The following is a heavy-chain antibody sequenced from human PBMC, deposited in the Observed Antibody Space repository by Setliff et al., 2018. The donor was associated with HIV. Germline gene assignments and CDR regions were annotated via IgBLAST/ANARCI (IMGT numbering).Heavy chain of an antibody. CDR3: ARHKVAMSMLVVQDPGPFDN. CDR1: GNSFANHW. J-gene: IGHJ3*02. CDR2: IYTGDSGT. Sequence: LGESLKISCRAFGNSFANHWIAWVRQMPGKGPEWVGFIYTGDSGTQYNPAFQGRVTISADKSIKTVYLQWTSLQRSDTAMYYCARHKVAMSMLVVQDPGPFDNWGQGTMVTVSS. V-gene: IGHV5-51*01. D-gene: IGHD2-21*01.